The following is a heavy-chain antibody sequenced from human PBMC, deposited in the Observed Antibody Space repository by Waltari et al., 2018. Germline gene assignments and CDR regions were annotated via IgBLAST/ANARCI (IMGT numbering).Heavy chain of an antibody. CDR1: GGSISSYY. Sequence: QVQLQESGPGLVKPSETLSLTCTVSGGSISSYYWRWIRQPPGKGLEWIGYIYYSGSTNYNPSLKSRVTISVDTSKNQFSLKLSSVTAADTAVYYCARDLTDYDILTGYYRGGFDYWGQGTLVTVSS. CDR3: ARDLTDYDILTGYYRGGFDY. CDR2: IYYSGST. V-gene: IGHV4-59*01. D-gene: IGHD3-9*01. J-gene: IGHJ4*02.